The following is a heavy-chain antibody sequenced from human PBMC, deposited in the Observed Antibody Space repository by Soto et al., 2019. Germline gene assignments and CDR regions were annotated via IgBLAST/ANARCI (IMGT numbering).Heavy chain of an antibody. CDR3: ARGYYYGSGSLTYYYYYGMDV. CDR1: GGTFSSYA. CDR2: IIPILGIA. J-gene: IGHJ6*02. Sequence: ASVKVSCKASGGTFSSYAISWVRQAPGQGLEWMGRIIPILGIANYAQKFQGRVTITADKSTSTAYMELSSLRSEDTAVYYCARGYYYGSGSLTYYYYYGMDVWGQGTTVTVSS. V-gene: IGHV1-69*04. D-gene: IGHD3-10*01.